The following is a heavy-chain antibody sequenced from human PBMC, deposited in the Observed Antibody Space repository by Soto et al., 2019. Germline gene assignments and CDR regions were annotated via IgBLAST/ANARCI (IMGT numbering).Heavy chain of an antibody. Sequence: PWGSLRLSCAASGFTFSSYAMSWVRQAPGKGLEWVSAISGSGGSTYYADSVKGRFTISRDNSKNTLYLQMNSLRAEDTAVYYCAKNPQWLARPPSCFDYWGQGTLVTVSS. V-gene: IGHV3-23*01. J-gene: IGHJ4*02. CDR2: ISGSGGST. CDR3: AKNPQWLARPPSCFDY. D-gene: IGHD3-22*01. CDR1: GFTFSSYA.